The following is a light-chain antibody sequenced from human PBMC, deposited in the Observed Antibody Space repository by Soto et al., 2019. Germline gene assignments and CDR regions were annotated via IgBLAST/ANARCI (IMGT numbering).Light chain of an antibody. CDR2: EVS. CDR3: SSYTSSSTHYV. J-gene: IGLJ1*01. CDR1: SSDVGIYNY. V-gene: IGLV2-14*01. Sequence: QSALTQPASVSGSPGQSITISCTGTSSDVGIYNYVSWYQHHPGKAPKLMIYEVSSRPSGVSNRFSGSKSGNTASLTISGLQAEDEADYYGSSYTSSSTHYVFGTGTQLTVL.